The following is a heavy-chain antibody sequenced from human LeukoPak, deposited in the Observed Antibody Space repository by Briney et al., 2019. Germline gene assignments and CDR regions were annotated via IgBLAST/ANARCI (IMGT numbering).Heavy chain of an antibody. CDR1: GGSISSYY. V-gene: IGHV4-59*01. D-gene: IGHD2-2*01. J-gene: IGHJ6*02. CDR2: IYYSGST. CDR3: ARVKRGVKVVVVPTLGMDV. Sequence: SETLSLTCTVSGGSISSYYWSWIRQPPGKGLEWIGYIYYSGSTNYNPSLKSRVTISVDTSKNQFSLKLSSVTAADTAVYYCARVKRGVKVVVVPTLGMDVWGQGTTVTVSS.